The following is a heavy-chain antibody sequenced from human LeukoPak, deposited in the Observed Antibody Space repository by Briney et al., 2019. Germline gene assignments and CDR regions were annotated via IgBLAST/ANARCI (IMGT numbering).Heavy chain of an antibody. J-gene: IGHJ3*02. D-gene: IGHD5-18*01. CDR2: ISETSSPI. CDR3: ARDPGYGYSGAFDI. CDR1: GFTFSTYD. Sequence: GGSLRLSCEVSGFTFSTYDMNWVRQAPGKGLEWVSYISETSSPIYYADSVRGGFTISRDNAKNSLYLQMNSLRAEDTAVYYCARDPGYGYSGAFDIWGQGTMVTVSS. V-gene: IGHV3-48*01.